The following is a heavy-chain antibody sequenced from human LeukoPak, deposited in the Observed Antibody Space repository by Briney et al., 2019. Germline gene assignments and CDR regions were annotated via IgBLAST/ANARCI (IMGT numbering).Heavy chain of an antibody. CDR2: VDVSGST. D-gene: IGHD3-22*01. CDR3: ATSYYSDSSGYYRIDY. J-gene: IGHJ4*02. CDR1: GGSISSYY. Sequence: SETLSLTCTVSGGSISSYYWSWIRQPAGKGLEWIGRVDVSGSTSKKRSLRSRVNMSVDASKNQFSLRLGSVTAADTAVYFCATSYYSDSSGYYRIDYWGQGTLVIVSS. V-gene: IGHV4-4*07.